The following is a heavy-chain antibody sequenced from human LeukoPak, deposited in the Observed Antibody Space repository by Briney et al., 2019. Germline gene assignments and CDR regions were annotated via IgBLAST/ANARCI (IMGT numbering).Heavy chain of an antibody. V-gene: IGHV1-8*01. Sequence: ASVKVSCKASGYTFTSYDINWVRQATGQGLEWMGWMNPNSGNTGYVQKFQGRVTMTRNTSISTACLELSSLRSVDTAVYYCGRGRGNGRPENYFDYWGQGTLVTVSS. CDR3: GRGRGNGRPENYFDY. CDR1: GYTFTSYD. J-gene: IGHJ4*02. CDR2: MNPNSGNT. D-gene: IGHD2-8*01.